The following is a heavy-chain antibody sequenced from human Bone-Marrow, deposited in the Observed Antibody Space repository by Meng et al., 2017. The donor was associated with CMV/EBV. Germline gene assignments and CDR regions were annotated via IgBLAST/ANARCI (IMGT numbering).Heavy chain of an antibody. Sequence: GSLRLSCTVSGGCISSSSYYWGWIRQPPGKGLEWIGSIYYSGSTYYNPSLKSRVTISVDTSKNQFSLKLSSVTAADTAVYYCASEGRDGYNSYFDYWGQGTLVTVSS. D-gene: IGHD5-24*01. CDR2: IYYSGST. V-gene: IGHV4-39*01. J-gene: IGHJ4*02. CDR3: ASEGRDGYNSYFDY. CDR1: GGCISSSSYY.